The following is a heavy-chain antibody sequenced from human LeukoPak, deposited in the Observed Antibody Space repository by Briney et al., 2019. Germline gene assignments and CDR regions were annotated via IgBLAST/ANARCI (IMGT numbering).Heavy chain of an antibody. V-gene: IGHV4-4*02. J-gene: IGHJ6*02. CDR3: ARQKWEQQGRDYYFNGLDV. CDR2: IYLYGTT. Sequence: SETLSLTCSVSIGSISSSKWWSWVRQSPVKGLEWIGEIYLYGTTNYNPSFTSRVTMSVDRSRNQFSLNLTSVTAADTAVYYCARQKWEQQGRDYYFNGLDVWGPGTTVIASS. D-gene: IGHD1/OR15-1a*01. CDR1: IGSISSSKW.